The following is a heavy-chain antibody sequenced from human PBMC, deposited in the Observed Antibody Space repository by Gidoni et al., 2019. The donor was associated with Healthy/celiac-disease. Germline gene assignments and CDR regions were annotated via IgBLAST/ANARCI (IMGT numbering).Heavy chain of an antibody. CDR2: ISYDGSNK. J-gene: IGHJ4*02. Sequence: QVQLVQSGGGVVQPGRSLRLSCAASGFTFSRYAMHWVRQAPGKGLEWVEVISYDGSNKYYADSVKGRFTISRDNSKNTLYLQMNSLRAEDTAVYYCAREDYGGNSFDWGQGTLVTVSS. D-gene: IGHD4-17*01. CDR3: AREDYGGNSFD. V-gene: IGHV3-30-3*01. CDR1: GFTFSRYA.